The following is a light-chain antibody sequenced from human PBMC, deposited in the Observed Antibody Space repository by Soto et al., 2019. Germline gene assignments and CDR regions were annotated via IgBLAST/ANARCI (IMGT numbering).Light chain of an antibody. J-gene: IGLJ1*01. Sequence: QCLLTQPACVSGSRGQPITISCTGTISDVGSFDSVAWYQHNPGKAPKLMIYDVSNRPSGVSSRFSGSKSGNTASLSISGLQTEDEANYYCSSFTTSSTPVFGTGTKVTVL. CDR1: ISDVGSFDS. CDR3: SSFTTSSTPV. V-gene: IGLV2-14*01. CDR2: DVS.